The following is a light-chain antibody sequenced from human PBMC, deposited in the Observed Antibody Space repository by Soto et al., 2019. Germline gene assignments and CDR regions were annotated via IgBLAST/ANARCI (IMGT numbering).Light chain of an antibody. CDR3: QQYGSSPFT. J-gene: IGKJ3*01. CDR2: GAS. CDR1: QSVSSSY. V-gene: IGKV3-20*01. Sequence: PGERATLSCRASQSVSSSYLAWYQQKPGQAPRILIYGASSRATGIPDRFSGSGSGTDFTLTISRLEPEDFAVYYCQQYGSSPFTFGPGTKVDIK.